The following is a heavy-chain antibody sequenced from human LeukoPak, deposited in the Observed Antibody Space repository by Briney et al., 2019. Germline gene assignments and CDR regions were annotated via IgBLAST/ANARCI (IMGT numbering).Heavy chain of an antibody. D-gene: IGHD6-13*01. CDR3: TSLAAAGKSYYYYYGMDV. Sequence: GGSLKLSCAASGFTFSGSAMHWVRQASGKGLEWVGRIRSKANSYATAYAASVKGRFTISRDDSKNTAYLQMNSLKTEDTAVYYCTSLAAAGKSYYYYYGMDVWGKGTTVTVSS. V-gene: IGHV3-73*01. CDR1: GFTFSGSA. CDR2: IRSKANSYAT. J-gene: IGHJ6*04.